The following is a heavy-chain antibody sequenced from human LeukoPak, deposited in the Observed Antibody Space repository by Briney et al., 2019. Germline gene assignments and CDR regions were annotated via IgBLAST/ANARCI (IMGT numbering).Heavy chain of an antibody. CDR3: ARASYGPYSYYYHYTDV. CDR2: NYTSGST. D-gene: IGHD3-10*01. Sequence: TSESLSLTCTVSGGSISSYYWRWIRQPAGKGLVCIGRNYTSGSTNYNPSLKSRVTMSVDTSKNEFSLTLSSVTAADTAVCYCARASYGPYSYYYHYTDVWGKGTTVTISS. J-gene: IGHJ6*03. V-gene: IGHV4-4*07. CDR1: GGSISSYY.